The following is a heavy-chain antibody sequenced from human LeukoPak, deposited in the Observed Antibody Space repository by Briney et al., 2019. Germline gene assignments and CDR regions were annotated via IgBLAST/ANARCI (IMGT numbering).Heavy chain of an antibody. Sequence: GGSLRLSCAASGFTLSSYSMNWVRQAPGKGLEWVSSISSSSSYIYYAESVEGRFTISRDNAKNSLYLQMNSLRAEDTAVYYCASAPGGWYFDYWGQGTLVTVSS. D-gene: IGHD6-19*01. CDR2: ISSSSSYI. J-gene: IGHJ4*02. CDR1: GFTLSSYS. CDR3: ASAPGGWYFDY. V-gene: IGHV3-21*01.